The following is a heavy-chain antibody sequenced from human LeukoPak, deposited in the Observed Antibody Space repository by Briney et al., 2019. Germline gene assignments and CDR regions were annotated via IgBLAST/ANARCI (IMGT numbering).Heavy chain of an antibody. Sequence: GGSLRLSCAASGFTFSSYSMNWVRQAPGKRLEWVSYISSSSSTIYYADSVKGRFTISRDNAKNSLYLQMNSLRDEDTAVYYCARGPIGLVPTYFDYWGQGTLVTVSS. CDR1: GFTFSSYS. D-gene: IGHD6-19*01. J-gene: IGHJ4*02. CDR2: ISSSSSTI. V-gene: IGHV3-48*02. CDR3: ARGPIGLVPTYFDY.